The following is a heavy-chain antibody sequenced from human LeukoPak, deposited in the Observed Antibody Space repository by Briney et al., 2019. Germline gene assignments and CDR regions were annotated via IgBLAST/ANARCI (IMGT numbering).Heavy chain of an antibody. CDR2: ISYDGSNK. V-gene: IGHV3-30-3*01. D-gene: IGHD4-17*01. CDR1: GFTFSSYA. Sequence: GSLLLSCAASGFTFSSYAMHWVRQAPGKGLEWVAVISYDGSNKYYADSVKGRFTISRDNSKNTLYLQMNSLRAEDTAVYYCARDLSGDYRTIYLGFDYWGQGTLVTVSS. J-gene: IGHJ4*02. CDR3: ARDLSGDYRTIYLGFDY.